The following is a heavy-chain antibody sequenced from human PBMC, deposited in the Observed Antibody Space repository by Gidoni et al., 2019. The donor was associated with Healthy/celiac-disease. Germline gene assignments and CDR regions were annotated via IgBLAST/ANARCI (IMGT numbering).Heavy chain of an antibody. J-gene: IGHJ4*02. CDR3: TTGGGYGSRDY. D-gene: IGHD5-12*01. Sequence: EVQLVESGGGLVKPGGSRRLSCAASGFTFSTAWMSWVRQAPGKGLDWVGRIKIKTDGGTTDYAAPVKGRFTISRDDSKNTLYLQMNSLKTEDTAVYYCTTGGGYGSRDYWGQGTLVTVSS. CDR2: IKIKTDGGTT. CDR1: GFTFSTAW. V-gene: IGHV3-15*01.